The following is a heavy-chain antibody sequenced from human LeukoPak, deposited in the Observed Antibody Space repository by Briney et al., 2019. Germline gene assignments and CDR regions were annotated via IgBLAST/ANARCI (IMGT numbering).Heavy chain of an antibody. V-gene: IGHV4-61*02. CDR1: GDSVNSGAYY. J-gene: IGHJ3*02. CDR3: AKSNGYGLIDI. Sequence: SETLSLTCTVSGDSVNSGAYYWSWLRQPAGKEPEWIGRIYPLETTNYNPSLESRVAISVDTSKNQFSLKLSSVTAADTAVYYCAKSNGYGLIDIWGQGTMVTVSS. D-gene: IGHD3-10*01. CDR2: IYPLETT.